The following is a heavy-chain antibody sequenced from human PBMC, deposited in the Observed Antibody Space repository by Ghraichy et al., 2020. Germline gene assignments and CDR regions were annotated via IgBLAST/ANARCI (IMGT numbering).Heavy chain of an antibody. CDR2: IFYSGST. D-gene: IGHD3-9*01. V-gene: IGHV4-31*03. CDR3: ARVQIDWLGRAHTMDV. J-gene: IGHJ6*02. CDR1: GGSISSGGSY. Sequence: TLSLTCTVSGGSISSGGSYWSWIRQHPGEGLEWIGYIFYSGSTYYNPSLKSRVSMSVDTSKNQFSLNLNSVTPADTAVYYCARVQIDWLGRAHTMDVWGEGTTVTVSS.